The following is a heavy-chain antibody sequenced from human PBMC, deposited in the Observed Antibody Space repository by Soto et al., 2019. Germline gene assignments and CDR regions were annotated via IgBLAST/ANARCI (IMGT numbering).Heavy chain of an antibody. Sequence: QVQLVQSGAEVKKPGASVKVSCKASGYTFTSYGISWVRQAPGQGLEWMGWISAYNGNTNYAQKLQGRATMTTDTSTSTAYMELRSLRSDDTAVYYCARVDIVVVPAAAHYYDYYMDVWGKGTTVTVSS. CDR1: GYTFTSYG. CDR2: ISAYNGNT. V-gene: IGHV1-18*01. D-gene: IGHD2-2*01. CDR3: ARVDIVVVPAAAHYYDYYMDV. J-gene: IGHJ6*03.